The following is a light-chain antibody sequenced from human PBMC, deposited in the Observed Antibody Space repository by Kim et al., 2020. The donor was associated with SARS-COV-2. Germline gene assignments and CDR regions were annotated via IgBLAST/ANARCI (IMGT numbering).Light chain of an antibody. Sequence: SPSPGERATLPCRASQSISSNLAWYQQKPGQAPRVLIYGASARATGIPARFSGSGSGTEFTLTISNLQSEDFAVYYCQQYAYWRAFGQGTRLEIK. CDR1: QSISSN. CDR3: QQYAYWRA. V-gene: IGKV3-15*01. CDR2: GAS. J-gene: IGKJ5*01.